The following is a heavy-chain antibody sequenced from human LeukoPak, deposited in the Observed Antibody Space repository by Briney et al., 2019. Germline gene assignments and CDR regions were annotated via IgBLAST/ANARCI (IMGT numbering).Heavy chain of an antibody. J-gene: IGHJ4*02. CDR1: GFTFSSYA. CDR3: AKTVSGSHSYQGGDY. D-gene: IGHD3-16*02. CDR2: ISGSGGNT. Sequence: PGGSLRLSCAASGFTFSSYAMSWVRQAPGKGLEWVSAISGSGGNTYYADSVKGRFTMSRDNSKNTLYLRMNSLRAEDTAVYFCAKTVSGSHSYQGGDYWGQGTLVTVST. V-gene: IGHV3-23*01.